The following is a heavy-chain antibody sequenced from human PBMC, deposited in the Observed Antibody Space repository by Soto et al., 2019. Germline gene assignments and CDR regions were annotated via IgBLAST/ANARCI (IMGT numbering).Heavy chain of an antibody. V-gene: IGHV2-5*02. CDR2: IYWDDDK. J-gene: IGHJ4*02. Sequence: QITLNESGPTVVRPTETLTLTCRFSGFSLTTSGVGVGWIRQSPRKAPEWLALIYWDDDKRYSASLKSRLTITKDTSKNQVVLTVSDLDPTDTATYYCAHRVLRTVFGLVTTTAIYFDFWGQGAPVAVS. CDR1: GFSLTTSGVG. D-gene: IGHD3-3*01. CDR3: AHRVLRTVFGLVTTTAIYFDF.